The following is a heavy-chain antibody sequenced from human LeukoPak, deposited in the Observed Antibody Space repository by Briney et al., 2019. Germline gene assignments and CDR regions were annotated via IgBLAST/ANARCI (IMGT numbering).Heavy chain of an antibody. J-gene: IGHJ5*02. V-gene: IGHV4-4*07. CDR2: IYTSGNT. D-gene: IGHD6-25*01. CDR3: TRQRSGYYEGWFDP. CDR1: GGSISSYY. Sequence: PSETLSLTCTVSGGSISSYYWTWIRQPAGKGLEWIGRIYTSGNTNYNPSLKSRVTMSIDTSNNQFSLKLRSVTAADTAVYYCTRQRSGYYEGWFDPWGQGTLVTVSS.